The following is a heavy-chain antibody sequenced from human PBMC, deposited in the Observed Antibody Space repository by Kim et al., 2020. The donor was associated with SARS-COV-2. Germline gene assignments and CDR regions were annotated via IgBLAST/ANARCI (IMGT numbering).Heavy chain of an antibody. J-gene: IGHJ4*02. CDR2: IYYSGST. Sequence: SETLSLTCTVSGGSISSSSYYWGWIRQPPGKGLEWIGSIYYSGSTYYNPSLKSRVTISVDTSKNQFSLKLSSVTAADTAVYYCARVMYYYDSSGYDYWGQGTLVTVSS. D-gene: IGHD3-22*01. CDR1: GGSISSSSYY. CDR3: ARVMYYYDSSGYDY. V-gene: IGHV4-39*07.